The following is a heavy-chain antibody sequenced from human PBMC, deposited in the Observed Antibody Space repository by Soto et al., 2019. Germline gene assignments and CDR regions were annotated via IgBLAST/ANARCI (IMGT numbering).Heavy chain of an antibody. J-gene: IGHJ6*02. CDR3: ARDGSDSYGLDV. D-gene: IGHD3-10*01. CDR1: GGSISSYY. Sequence: KPSETLSLTCTVSGGSISSYYWSWIRQSAGKGLEWIGRIYNGGNTQYNPSLKSRVTMSADTPKNQFSLRLNSVTAADTAVYYCARDGSDSYGLDVWGQGTTVTVSS. V-gene: IGHV4-4*07. CDR2: IYNGGNT.